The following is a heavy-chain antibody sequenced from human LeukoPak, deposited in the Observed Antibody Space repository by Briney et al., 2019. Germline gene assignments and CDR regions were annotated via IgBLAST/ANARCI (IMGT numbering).Heavy chain of an antibody. CDR1: GYNLTGYY. CDR3: ARGSSRWALYYYGMDV. V-gene: IGHV1-2*06. Sequence: GASVKVSCKASGYNLTGYYMHWVRQAPGQGLEWMGRINPNSGGTKYAQKFRGRVTMTRDTSISTAYMELSRLRSDDTAVYYCARGSSRWALYYYGMDVWGQGTTVTVSS. J-gene: IGHJ6*02. D-gene: IGHD6-13*01. CDR2: INPNSGGT.